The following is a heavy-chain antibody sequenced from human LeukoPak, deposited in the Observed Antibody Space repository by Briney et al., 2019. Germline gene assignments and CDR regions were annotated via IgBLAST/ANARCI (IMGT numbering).Heavy chain of an antibody. V-gene: IGHV1-69*13. CDR1: GGTFSSYA. D-gene: IGHD3-9*01. Sequence: APVKVSCKASGGTFSSYAISWVRQAPGQGLEWMGGIIPIFGTANYAQKFQGRVTITADESTSTAYMELSSLRSEDTAVYYCARGTLRYFDWLLDYFDYWGQGTLVTVSS. CDR3: ARGTLRYFDWLLDYFDY. CDR2: IIPIFGTA. J-gene: IGHJ4*02.